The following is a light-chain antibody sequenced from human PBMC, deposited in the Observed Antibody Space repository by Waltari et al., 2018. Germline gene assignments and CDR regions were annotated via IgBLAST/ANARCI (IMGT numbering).Light chain of an antibody. Sequence: QSALTQPASVSGSPGQSITISCTGTSSDVGGYNYASWYQQHPGKAPKLMIYEVSNRPSGVSIRFSGSKSGNTASLTISGLQAEDEADYYCSSYTSSSTYVVGTGTKVTVL. CDR3: SSYTSSSTYV. J-gene: IGLJ1*01. CDR1: SSDVGGYNY. CDR2: EVS. V-gene: IGLV2-14*01.